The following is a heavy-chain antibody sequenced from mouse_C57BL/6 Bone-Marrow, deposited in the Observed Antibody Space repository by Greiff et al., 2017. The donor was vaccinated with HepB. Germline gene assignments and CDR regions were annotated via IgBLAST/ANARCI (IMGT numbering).Heavy chain of an antibody. V-gene: IGHV1-64*01. J-gene: IGHJ2*01. Sequence: QVQLQQSGAELVKPGASVKLSCKASGYTFTSYWMHWVKQRPGQGLEWIGMIHPNSGSTNYNEKFKSKATLTVDKSSSTAYMQLSSLTSEDSAVYYCARRNSYYYGSSYVYYFDYWGQGTTLTVSS. CDR1: GYTFTSYW. CDR3: ARRNSYYYGSSYVYYFDY. CDR2: IHPNSGST. D-gene: IGHD1-1*01.